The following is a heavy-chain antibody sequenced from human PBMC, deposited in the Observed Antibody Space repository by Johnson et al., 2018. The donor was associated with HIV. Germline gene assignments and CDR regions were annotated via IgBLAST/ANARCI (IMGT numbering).Heavy chain of an antibody. CDR2: IGTAGDT. CDR3: AKDLGGYSSSWNNAFDI. D-gene: IGHD6-13*01. V-gene: IGHV3-13*01. CDR1: GFTFSSYD. J-gene: IGHJ3*02. Sequence: MLLVESGGGLVQPGGSLRLSCAASGFTFSSYDMHWVRQATGKGLEWVSAIGTAGDTYYPGSVKGRFTISRDNSKNTLYLQMNSLRAEDTAVYYCAKDLGGYSSSWNNAFDIWGQGTMVTVSS.